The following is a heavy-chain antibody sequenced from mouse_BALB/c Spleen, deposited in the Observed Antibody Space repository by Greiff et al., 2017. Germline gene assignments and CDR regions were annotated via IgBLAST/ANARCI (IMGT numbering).Heavy chain of an antibody. CDR2: IDPENGNT. D-gene: IGHD2-1*01. V-gene: IGHV14-1*02. CDR3: ARGNGNYGDYFDY. Sequence: VQLKQSGAELVRPGALVKLSCKASGFNIKDYYMHWVKQRPEQGLEWIGWIDPENGNTIYDPKFQGKASITADTSSNTAYLQLSSLTSEDTAVYYCARGNGNYGDYFDYWGQGTTLTVSS. CDR1: GFNIKDYY. J-gene: IGHJ2*01.